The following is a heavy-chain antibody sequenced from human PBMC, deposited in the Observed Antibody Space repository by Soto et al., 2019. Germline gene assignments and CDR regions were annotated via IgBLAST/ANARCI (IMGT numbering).Heavy chain of an antibody. Sequence: QVQLVQSGAEVKKPGSSVKVSCKASGGTFSSYAISWVRQAPGQGLEWKRGIIPIYRTADYAQKFQGRVTITADESTSIAYMEVSSLRSEDTAVYYCATHSVVTPGNYYYGMDVWGQGTTVTVSS. CDR1: GGTFSSYA. CDR2: IIPIYRTA. V-gene: IGHV1-69*12. CDR3: ATHSVVTPGNYYYGMDV. J-gene: IGHJ6*02. D-gene: IGHD2-21*02.